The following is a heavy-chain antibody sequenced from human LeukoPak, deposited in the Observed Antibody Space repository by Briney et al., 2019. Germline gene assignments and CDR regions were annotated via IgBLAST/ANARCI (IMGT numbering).Heavy chain of an antibody. V-gene: IGHV3-23*01. D-gene: IGHD4-23*01. J-gene: IGHJ4*02. CDR2: IRASSEYT. CDR3: AKITPPPY. CDR1: GFTFSSYA. Sequence: GGSLRLSCAASGFTFSSYAFTWVRQAPGKGPEWVSTIRASSEYTYYADSVKGRFTISRDKSKNTVYLQMNSLRGEDTAVYYCAKITPPPYWGQGTLVTVSS.